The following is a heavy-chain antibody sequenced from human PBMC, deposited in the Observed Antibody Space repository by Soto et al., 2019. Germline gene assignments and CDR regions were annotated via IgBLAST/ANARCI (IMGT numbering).Heavy chain of an antibody. CDR2: IYWDDDK. V-gene: IGHV2-5*02. CDR3: ARCYYPTNWFDP. Sequence: QITLKESGPTLVKPTQTLTLTCTFPGFSLSTSGMSVGWIRQPPGKALEWLAVIYWDDDKRYSPSLKSRLTITKDTSKNQVVLTMTNVDPLDTATYYCARCYYPTNWFDPLGQGTLVTVSS. D-gene: IGHD2-15*01. J-gene: IGHJ5*02. CDR1: GFSLSTSGMS.